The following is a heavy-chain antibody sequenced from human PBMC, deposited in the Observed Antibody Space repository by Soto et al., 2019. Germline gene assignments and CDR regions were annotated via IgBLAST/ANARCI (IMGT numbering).Heavy chain of an antibody. Sequence: QVQLVQSGAEVKKPGSSVKVSCKASGGTFSNYAITWVRQAPGQGLEWMGGIIPIFGTTNYAQKFQGRVTITADESTTTAYMELSSLRSEDTAVYYCAKDGGRDGYFGNWFDPWGQGTIVTVSS. CDR3: AKDGGRDGYFGNWFDP. CDR1: GGTFSNYA. V-gene: IGHV1-69*12. CDR2: IIPIFGTT. D-gene: IGHD5-12*01. J-gene: IGHJ5*02.